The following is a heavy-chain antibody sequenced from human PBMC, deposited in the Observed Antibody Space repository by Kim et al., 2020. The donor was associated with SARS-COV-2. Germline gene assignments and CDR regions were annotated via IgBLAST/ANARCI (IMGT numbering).Heavy chain of an antibody. CDR1: GGSISSSSYY. CDR3: ARQMGITMIVVVISTHFGY. J-gene: IGHJ4*02. D-gene: IGHD3-22*01. V-gene: IGHV4-39*01. CDR2: IYYSGST. Sequence: SETLSLTCTVSGGSISSSSYYWGWIRQPPGKGLEWIGSIYYSGSTYYNPSLKSRVTISVDTSKNQFSLKLSSVTAADTAVYYCARQMGITMIVVVISTHFGYWGQGTLVTVSS.